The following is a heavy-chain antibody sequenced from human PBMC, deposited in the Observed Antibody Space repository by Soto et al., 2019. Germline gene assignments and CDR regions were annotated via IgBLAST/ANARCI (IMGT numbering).Heavy chain of an antibody. CDR2: IYYSGST. Sequence: PSETLSLTCTVSGGSVSSGNDYWSWIRQPPGKGLEWIGYIYYSGSTNYNPSLKSRVTISVDTSKNQCSLKLSSVTAADTAVYYCARGKYGPGYYYYYGMDVWGQGTTVTVSS. CDR3: ARGKYGPGYYYYYGMDV. D-gene: IGHD4-17*01. J-gene: IGHJ6*02. CDR1: GGSVSSGNDY. V-gene: IGHV4-61*01.